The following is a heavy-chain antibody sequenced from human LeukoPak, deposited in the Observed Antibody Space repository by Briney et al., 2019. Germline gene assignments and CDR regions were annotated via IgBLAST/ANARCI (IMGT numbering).Heavy chain of an antibody. J-gene: IGHJ5*02. V-gene: IGHV4-4*02. D-gene: IGHD2-2*01. CDR1: GGSISSSNW. CDR3: ARDYCTSTTCPNWFDP. CDR2: IYHSGST. Sequence: PSGTLSLTCAVSGGSISSSNWWSWVRQPPGKGLEWIGEIYHSGSTNYNLSLKSRVTISVDKSKNQFSLKLNSVTAADTAVYYCARDYCTSTTCPNWFDPWGQGTLVTVSS.